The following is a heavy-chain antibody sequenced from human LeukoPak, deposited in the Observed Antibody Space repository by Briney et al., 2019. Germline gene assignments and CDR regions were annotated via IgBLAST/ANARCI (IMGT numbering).Heavy chain of an antibody. CDR2: ISGYTGNT. V-gene: IGHV1-18*01. J-gene: IGHJ4*02. CDR3: VRDLNSAARSFFDY. CDR1: GYTFISFG. Sequence: ASVKVSCKASGYTFISFGFSWVRQAPGQGSEWVGWISGYTGNTNYAQRFQGRVTMTTDTSTSTAYMELRTLRSDDTAVYYCVRDLNSAARSFFDYWGPGTLVTVSS. D-gene: IGHD6-6*01.